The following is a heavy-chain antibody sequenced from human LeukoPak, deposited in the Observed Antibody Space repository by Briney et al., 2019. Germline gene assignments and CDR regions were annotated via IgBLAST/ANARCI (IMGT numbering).Heavy chain of an antibody. CDR1: GGSISSSGYY. CDR3: AKAPEGTSDY. CDR2: IYYSGST. Sequence: SETLSLTCTVSGGSISSSGYYWGWIRQPPGKGLEWIASIYYSGSTYYNPSLKSRVTISVDMSKNQLSLKLSSLTAADTAVYYCAKAPEGTSDYWGQGTLVTVSS. D-gene: IGHD1-14*01. J-gene: IGHJ4*02. V-gene: IGHV4-39*01.